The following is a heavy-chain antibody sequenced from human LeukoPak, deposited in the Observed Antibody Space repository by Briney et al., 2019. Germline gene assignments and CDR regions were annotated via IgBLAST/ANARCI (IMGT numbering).Heavy chain of an antibody. Sequence: SVKVSCKASGGTFSSYAISWVRQAPGQGLEWMGGIIPIFGTANYAQKSQGRVTITTDESTSTAYMELSSLRSEDTAVYYCARAGCSSTSCYFYWFDPWGQGTLVTVSS. J-gene: IGHJ5*02. D-gene: IGHD2-2*01. CDR3: ARAGCSSTSCYFYWFDP. V-gene: IGHV1-69*05. CDR2: IIPIFGTA. CDR1: GGTFSSYA.